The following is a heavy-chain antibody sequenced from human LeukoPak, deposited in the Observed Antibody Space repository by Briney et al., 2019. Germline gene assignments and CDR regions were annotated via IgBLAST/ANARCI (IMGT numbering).Heavy chain of an antibody. D-gene: IGHD6-13*01. V-gene: IGHV4-59*01. CDR1: GDSISSYY. Sequence: SETLSLTCTVSGDSISSYYWGWIRQPPGEGREWIGYIYYSGSTNYKPSLKSRDPISVDTSKNQFSLKLSSVTAADTAVYYCARGSLIAAAGPYNWFDPWGQGTLVTVSS. CDR3: ARGSLIAAAGPYNWFDP. CDR2: IYYSGST. J-gene: IGHJ5*02.